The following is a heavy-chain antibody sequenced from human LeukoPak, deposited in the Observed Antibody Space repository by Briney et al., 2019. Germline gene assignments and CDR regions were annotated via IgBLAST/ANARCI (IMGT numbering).Heavy chain of an antibody. CDR1: DFTFSAYS. Sequence: GGSLRLSCAASDFTFSAYSMNWVRQAPGKGLEWVSSISSGSSYIYYADPVKGRFSISRDNAKNSLYLQMNSLRVEDTAGYYCARKALAGDYNFYMDVWGKGTTVTVSS. J-gene: IGHJ6*03. V-gene: IGHV3-21*01. CDR2: ISSGSSYI. D-gene: IGHD6-19*01. CDR3: ARKALAGDYNFYMDV.